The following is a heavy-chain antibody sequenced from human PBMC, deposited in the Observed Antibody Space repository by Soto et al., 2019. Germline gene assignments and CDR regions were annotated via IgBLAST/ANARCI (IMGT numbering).Heavy chain of an antibody. CDR3: ARHVYWSDSVAAPESNWFDP. D-gene: IGHD3-3*01. CDR2: IYYSGST. V-gene: IGHV4-31*03. CDR1: GGSISSGGYY. J-gene: IGHJ5*02. Sequence: KPSETLSLTCTVSGGSISSGGYYWSWIRQHPGKGLEWIGYIYYSGSTYYNPSLKSRVTISVDTSKNQFSLKLSSVTTADTAVYYCARHVYWSDSVAAPESNWFDPWGQGTLVTVSS.